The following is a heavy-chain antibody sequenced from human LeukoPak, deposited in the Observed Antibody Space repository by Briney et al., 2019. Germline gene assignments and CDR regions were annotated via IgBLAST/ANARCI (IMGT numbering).Heavy chain of an antibody. CDR2: ISTYNGDT. CDR1: GYTFTGYY. CDR3: ARDPSNTSGWYIYFDF. D-gene: IGHD6-19*01. J-gene: IGHJ4*02. Sequence: ASVKVSCKASGYTFTGYYMHWVRQAPGQGLEWMGWISTYNGDTKYAQKLQGRFTMTSDTSTSTAYMELRSLTSDDTAVYYCARDPSNTSGWYIYFDFWGQGTLVTVSS. V-gene: IGHV1-18*04.